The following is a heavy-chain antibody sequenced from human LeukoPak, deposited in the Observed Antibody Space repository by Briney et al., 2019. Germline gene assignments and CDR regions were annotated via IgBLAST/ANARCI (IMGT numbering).Heavy chain of an antibody. V-gene: IGHV4-38-2*02. CDR2: IYQSGST. J-gene: IGHJ5*02. Sequence: SETLSLTCTVSGYSIRNGYNWGWIRLSPGKGLEWLGSIYQSGSTYDNPSLKSRVTLSIDTSKNQFSLKLTSVTAADTDVYYCAKDQRFSAYDPDEYNYFDPWGQGTLVTVSS. D-gene: IGHD5-12*01. CDR3: AKDQRFSAYDPDEYNYFDP. CDR1: GYSIRNGYN.